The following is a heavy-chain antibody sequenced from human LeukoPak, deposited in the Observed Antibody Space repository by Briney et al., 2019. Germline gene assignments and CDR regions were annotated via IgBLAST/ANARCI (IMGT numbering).Heavy chain of an antibody. Sequence: PSETLSLTCTVSGGSISSYYWSWIRQPAGKGLEWIGRIYTSGSTNYNPSLKSRVTISVDTSKNQFSLKLSSVTAADTAVYYCARDRFVPAADDAFDIWGQGTMVTVSS. CDR1: GGSISSYY. V-gene: IGHV4-4*07. CDR3: ARDRFVPAADDAFDI. J-gene: IGHJ3*02. CDR2: IYTSGST. D-gene: IGHD2-2*01.